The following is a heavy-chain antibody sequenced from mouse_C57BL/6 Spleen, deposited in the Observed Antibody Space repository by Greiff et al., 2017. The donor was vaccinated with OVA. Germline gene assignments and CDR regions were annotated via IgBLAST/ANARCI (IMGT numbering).Heavy chain of an antibody. CDR2: ISGGGGNT. CDR3: ARGNSYYFDY. Sequence: EVQLVESGGGLVKLGGSLKPPCAAPGFTLISFTLSWFSQTPEKRLEWVATISGGGGNTYYPDSVKGRFTISRDNAKNTLYLQMSSLRSEDTAVYYCARGNSYYFDYWGQGTTLTVSS. J-gene: IGHJ2*01. D-gene: IGHD2-1*01. V-gene: IGHV5-9*04. CDR1: GFTLISFT.